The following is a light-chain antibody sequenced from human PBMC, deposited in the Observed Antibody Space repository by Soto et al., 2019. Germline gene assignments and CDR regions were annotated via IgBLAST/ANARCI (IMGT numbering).Light chain of an antibody. CDR1: QSVTSY. CDR3: QQRSNWPPA. V-gene: IGKV3-11*01. J-gene: IGKJ4*01. CDR2: GAS. Sequence: EIVLTQSPATLSLSPGGRATLSCRASQSVTSYLAWYQQKPGQAPRLLIYGASSRATGIPDRFSGSGSGTDFTLTISSLEPEDFAVYYCQQRSNWPPAFGGGTKVDIK.